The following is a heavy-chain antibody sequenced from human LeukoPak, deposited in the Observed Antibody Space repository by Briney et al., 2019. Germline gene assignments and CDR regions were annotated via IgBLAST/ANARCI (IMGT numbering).Heavy chain of an antibody. J-gene: IGHJ4*02. CDR3: AKGLLAQLVPSSGDY. Sequence: TGGSLRLSCAASGFTFSSYAMHWVRQAPGKGLEWVAVISYDGSNKYYADSVKGRFTISRDNSKNTLYLQMNSLRAEDTALYYCAKGLLAQLVPSSGDYWGQGTLVTVSS. CDR1: GFTFSSYA. V-gene: IGHV3-30-3*01. D-gene: IGHD6-6*01. CDR2: ISYDGSNK.